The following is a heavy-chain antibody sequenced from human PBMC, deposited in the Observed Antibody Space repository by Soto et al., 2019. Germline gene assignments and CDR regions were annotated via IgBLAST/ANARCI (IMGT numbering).Heavy chain of an antibody. CDR1: GLTFKNYG. V-gene: IGHV3-33*01. CDR2: VYYDGSKQ. CDR3: ARDLSDY. J-gene: IGHJ4*02. Sequence: QVQLVESGGGVVQPGTSLRLSCAASGLTFKNYGMHWVRQAPGKGLEWVAIVYYDGSKQYYADSVKGRFTISRDNSKNTLYLQMNSLRVDDTAMYYCARDLSDYWGQGTLVTVSS.